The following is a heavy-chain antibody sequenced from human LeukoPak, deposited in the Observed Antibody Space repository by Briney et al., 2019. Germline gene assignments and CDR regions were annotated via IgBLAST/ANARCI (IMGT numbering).Heavy chain of an antibody. CDR1: GFTFSDYY. CDR3: AREGYCSSTSCQFDY. Sequence: PGGSLRLSCAASGFTFSDYYMSWIRQAPGKGLEWVSYISSSSSYTNYADSVKGRFTISRDNAKNSLYLQMNSLRAEDTAVYYCAREGYCSSTSCQFDYWGQGTLVTVSS. J-gene: IGHJ4*02. V-gene: IGHV3-11*06. D-gene: IGHD2-2*01. CDR2: ISSSSSYT.